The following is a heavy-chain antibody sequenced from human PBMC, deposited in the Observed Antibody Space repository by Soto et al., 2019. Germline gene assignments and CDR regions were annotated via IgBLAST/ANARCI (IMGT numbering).Heavy chain of an antibody. Sequence: PSETLSLTCTISGGSFNNDYWTWIRQSPGKGLGWIGYIFHSGITDYNPSVKSRVTISIDKSKNLFSLKLTSVTAADTAVYYCARDRYFYDSAGYYRTLDSWGQGILVTVSS. CDR1: GGSFNNDY. V-gene: IGHV4-59*01. D-gene: IGHD3-22*01. CDR3: ARDRYFYDSAGYYRTLDS. CDR2: IFHSGIT. J-gene: IGHJ5*01.